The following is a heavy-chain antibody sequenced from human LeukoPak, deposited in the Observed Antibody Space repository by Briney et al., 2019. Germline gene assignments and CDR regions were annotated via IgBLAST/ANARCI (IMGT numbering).Heavy chain of an antibody. CDR2: INTDGSST. J-gene: IGHJ4*02. CDR1: GFTLSSYW. Sequence: GGSLRLSCAASGFTLSSYWMHWVRQGPGKGLVWVSRINTDGSSTSYADSVKGRFTISRDNAKNTLYLQMNSLRAEDTAVYYCGSLGGAYREPLDNWGQGTVVTVSS. CDR3: GSLGGAYREPLDN. D-gene: IGHD6-6*01. V-gene: IGHV3-74*01.